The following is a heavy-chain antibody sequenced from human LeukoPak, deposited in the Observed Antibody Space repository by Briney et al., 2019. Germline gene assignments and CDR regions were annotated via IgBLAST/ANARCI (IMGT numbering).Heavy chain of an antibody. CDR1: GGSFSGYY. CDR2: INHSGST. J-gene: IGHJ3*02. CDR3: AHAAASGWGVDAFDI. V-gene: IGHV4-34*01. Sequence: PSETLSLTCAVYGGSFSGYYWSWIRQPPGKGLEWIGEINHSGSTNYNPSLKSRVTISVDTSKNQFSLKLSCVTAADTAVYYCAHAAASGWGVDAFDIWGQGTMVTVSS. D-gene: IGHD6-13*01.